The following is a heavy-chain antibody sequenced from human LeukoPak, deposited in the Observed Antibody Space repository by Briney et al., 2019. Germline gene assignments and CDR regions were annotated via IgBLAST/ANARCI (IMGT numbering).Heavy chain of an antibody. V-gene: IGHV4-30-4*07. D-gene: IGHD3-22*01. CDR2: IYNSGST. Sequence: TSETLSLTCAVSGDSISSGDYSWSWIRQPPGKGLEWIGYIYNSGSTKYNPSLKSRVTISVDTSKNQFSLKLNSVTAADTAVYYCARNGDDSSDYYYFDYWGQGTLVTVSS. CDR3: ARNGDDSSDYYYFDY. J-gene: IGHJ4*02. CDR1: GDSISSGDYS.